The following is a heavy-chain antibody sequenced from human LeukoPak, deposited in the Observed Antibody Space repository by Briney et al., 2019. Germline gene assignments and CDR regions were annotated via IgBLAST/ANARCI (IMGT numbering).Heavy chain of an antibody. J-gene: IGHJ4*02. CDR3: ARPGSSGWYYFDY. CDR1: GYSFTSYW. Sequence: GESLKISCMGSGYSFTSYWIGWVRQMPGKGLEWMGIIYPGDSDTRYSPSFQGQVTISADKSISTAYPQWSSLKASDTAMYYCARPGSSGWYYFDYWGQGTLVTVSS. D-gene: IGHD6-19*01. V-gene: IGHV5-51*01. CDR2: IYPGDSDT.